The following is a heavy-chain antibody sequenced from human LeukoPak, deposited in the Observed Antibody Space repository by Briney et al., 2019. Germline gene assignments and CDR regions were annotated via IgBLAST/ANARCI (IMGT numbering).Heavy chain of an antibody. D-gene: IGHD5-12*01. CDR1: GGSISSSNCF. J-gene: IGHJ3*02. CDR2: LYYSGST. Sequence: SETLSLTCTVSGGSISSSNCFWGWIRQPPGKGLEWIGSLYYSGSTYYNPSLKSRVTISVDTSKNQFSLKLSSVTAADTAVYYCARVVARGAFDIWGQGTMVTVSS. V-gene: IGHV4-39*07. CDR3: ARVVARGAFDI.